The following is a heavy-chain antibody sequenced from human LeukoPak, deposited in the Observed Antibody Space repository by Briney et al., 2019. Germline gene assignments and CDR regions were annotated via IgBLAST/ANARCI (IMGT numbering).Heavy chain of an antibody. V-gene: IGHV4-38-2*02. CDR3: ARVVASTSIDS. D-gene: IGHD2-15*01. J-gene: IGHJ4*02. CDR2: IFHTGDV. CDR1: GYSINSGYF. Sequence: SETLSLTCTVSGYSINSGYFWGWVRQPPGKGPEWIGSIFHTGDVYYNPSLRSRVTVSVDTSRNQVSLKVTSVTAADTALYYCARVVASTSIDSWGQGILVTVSS.